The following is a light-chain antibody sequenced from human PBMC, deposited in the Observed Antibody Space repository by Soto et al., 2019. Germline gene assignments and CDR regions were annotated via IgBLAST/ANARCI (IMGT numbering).Light chain of an antibody. CDR2: VGS. CDR3: QQGYFTGT. V-gene: IGKV1-39*01. CDR1: QNINSY. J-gene: IGKJ2*01. Sequence: DIQMTQSPSSLSASVGDRVTITCRASQNINSYLNWYQQKPGKAPKLLIYVGSNLQGGVPSRFSGSESGTDFTLTISSLQPEDFATYYCQQGYFTGTFGQGTKLEIK.